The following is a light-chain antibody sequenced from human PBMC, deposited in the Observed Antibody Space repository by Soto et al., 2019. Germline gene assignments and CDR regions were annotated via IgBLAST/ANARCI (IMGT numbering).Light chain of an antibody. CDR3: SSYTSSSTLVG. CDR2: DVS. J-gene: IGLJ2*01. CDR1: SSDVGGYNY. V-gene: IGLV2-14*01. Sequence: QSALTQPASVSGSPGQSITISCTGTSSDVGGYNYVSWYQQHPGKAPKLMIYDVSNRPSGVSNRFSGSKSGNTASLTISGREAEDEADYYCSSYTSSSTLVGFGGGTKRTGL.